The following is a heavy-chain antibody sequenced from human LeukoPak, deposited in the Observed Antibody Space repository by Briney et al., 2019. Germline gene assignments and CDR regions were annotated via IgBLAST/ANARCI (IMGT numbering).Heavy chain of an antibody. CDR3: ARSPFVRFCSSTSCYYYYYMDV. J-gene: IGHJ6*03. CDR1: GGSTSSYY. CDR2: IYTSGST. V-gene: IGHV4-4*09. Sequence: SETLSLTCTVSGGSTSSYYWSWIRQPPGKGLEWIGYIYTSGSTNYNPSLKSRVTISVDTSKNQFSLKLSSVTAADTAVYYCARSPFVRFCSSTSCYYYYYMDVWGKGTTVTVSS. D-gene: IGHD2-2*01.